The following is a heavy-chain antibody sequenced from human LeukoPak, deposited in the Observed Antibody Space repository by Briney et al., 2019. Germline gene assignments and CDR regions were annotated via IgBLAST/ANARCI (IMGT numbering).Heavy chain of an antibody. CDR2: IFYSGST. CDR1: GGFISRSSYY. CDR3: ARPAYYDSSGYYLSTSWFDP. D-gene: IGHD3-22*01. J-gene: IGHJ5*02. V-gene: IGHV4-39*01. Sequence: SETLSLTCTVSGGFISRSSYYWGWIRQPPGKGLEWIGSIFYSGSTYYNPSLKSRVTISVATSKNQFSLKLSSVPAPHTAVYYCARPAYYDSSGYYLSTSWFDPWGQGTLVTVSS.